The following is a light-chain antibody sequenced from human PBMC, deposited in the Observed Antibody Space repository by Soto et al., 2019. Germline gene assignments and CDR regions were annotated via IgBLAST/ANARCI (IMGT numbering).Light chain of an antibody. Sequence: EIVLTQSPGTLSLSPGERATLSCRASQSVSSNYLAWYQQKPGQAPRLLIYGASSRATGIPDRFSGSGSGTDFTLTISRLEPEGFAVYYCQQYGSSPQTFGQGTKVEIK. V-gene: IGKV3-20*01. CDR3: QQYGSSPQT. CDR1: QSVSSNY. J-gene: IGKJ1*01. CDR2: GAS.